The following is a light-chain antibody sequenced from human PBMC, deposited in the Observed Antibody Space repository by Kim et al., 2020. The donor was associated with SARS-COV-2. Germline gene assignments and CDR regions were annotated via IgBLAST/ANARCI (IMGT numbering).Light chain of an antibody. CDR1: ESVSSTY. CDR2: GAS. Sequence: EIVLTQSPGTLSLSPGERATLSCRASESVSSTYLAWYQQKPGQAPRLVVYGASSRATGIPDRFSGSGSGTDFTLTISRLEPEDFAVYYCQHFDTSPLFTFGPGTKVDIK. CDR3: QHFDTSPLFT. V-gene: IGKV3-20*01. J-gene: IGKJ3*01.